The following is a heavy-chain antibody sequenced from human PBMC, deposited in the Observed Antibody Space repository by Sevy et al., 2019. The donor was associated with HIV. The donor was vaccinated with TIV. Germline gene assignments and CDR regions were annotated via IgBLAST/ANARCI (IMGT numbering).Heavy chain of an antibody. CDR2: ISWDGGST. Sequence: GSLRLSCAASGFTFDDYTMHWVRQAPGKGLEWVSLISWDGGSTYYADSVKGRFTISRDNSKDSLYLQMNSLRTEDTALYYCAKDIGCVKHYEDSSGYSCRGGYYYGMDVWGQGTTVTVSS. V-gene: IGHV3-43*01. CDR1: GFTFDDYT. J-gene: IGHJ6*02. D-gene: IGHD3-22*01. CDR3: AKDIGCVKHYEDSSGYSCRGGYYYGMDV.